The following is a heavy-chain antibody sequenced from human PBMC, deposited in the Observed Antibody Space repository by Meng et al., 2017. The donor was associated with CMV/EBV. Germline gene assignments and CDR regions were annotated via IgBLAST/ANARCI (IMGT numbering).Heavy chain of an antibody. CDR3: ARGIWSGSPSYYYYYYGMDV. V-gene: IGHV4-34*01. CDR2: INHSGST. J-gene: IGHJ6*02. D-gene: IGHD3-3*01. Sequence: GSLRLSCAVYGGSFSGYYWSWIRQPPGKGLEWIGEINHSGSTNYNPSLKSRVTISVDTSKNQFSLKLSSVTAADTAVYYCARGIWSGSPSYYYYYYGMDVWGQGTTVTVSS. CDR1: GGSFSGYY.